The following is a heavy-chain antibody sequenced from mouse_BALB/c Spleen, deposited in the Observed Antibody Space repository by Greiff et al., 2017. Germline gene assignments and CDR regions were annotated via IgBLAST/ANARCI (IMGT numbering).Heavy chain of an antibody. D-gene: IGHD2-1*01. J-gene: IGHJ4*01. V-gene: IGHV2-9*02. Sequence: VNLVESGPGLVAPSQSLSITCTVSGFSLTSYGVHWVRQPPGKGLEWLGVIWAGGSTNYNSALMSRLSISKDNSKSQVFLKMNSLQTDDTAMYYCAREIYYGNYIYAMDYWGQGTSVTVSS. CDR2: IWAGGST. CDR1: GFSLTSYG. CDR3: AREIYYGNYIYAMDY.